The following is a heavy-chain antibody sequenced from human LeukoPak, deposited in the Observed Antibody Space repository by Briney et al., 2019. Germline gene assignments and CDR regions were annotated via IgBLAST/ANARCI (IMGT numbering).Heavy chain of an antibody. V-gene: IGHV1-18*01. CDR3: ARVRLVWGMETFDL. CDR2: ISGYNTYT. D-gene: IGHD7-27*01. CDR1: NNTLRNNG. Sequence: ASVKVSCKASNNTLRNNGITWVRQAPGQGLEWMGWISGYNTYTTYAQKFQDGVTMTKDTSTNTAYMEMRSLRSDDTAIYYCARVRLVWGMETFDLWGQGTMVTVSS. J-gene: IGHJ3*01.